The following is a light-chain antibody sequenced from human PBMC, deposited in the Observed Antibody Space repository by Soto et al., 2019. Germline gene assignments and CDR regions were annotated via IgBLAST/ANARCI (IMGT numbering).Light chain of an antibody. Sequence: EIVLTQSPGTLSLSPGERATLSCRASQSVGNNYLAWYQQRPGQAPRLLIYGASSRATGIPDRFSGSGSGTEFTLTISSLQSEDFAVYYCQQYNNWPSFGQGTKVDI. CDR3: QQYNNWPS. J-gene: IGKJ1*01. V-gene: IGKV3-20*01. CDR2: GAS. CDR1: QSVGNNY.